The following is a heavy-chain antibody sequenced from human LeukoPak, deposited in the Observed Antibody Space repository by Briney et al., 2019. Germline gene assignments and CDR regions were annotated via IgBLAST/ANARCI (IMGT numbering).Heavy chain of an antibody. D-gene: IGHD2-21*02. Sequence: GVSLRLSCAASGFTFSSYWMHWVRQAPGKGLVWVSRINSDGSSTNQADSVKGRFTISRDNAKEALYLQMNSLRVEGTAVYFCAGDTATGLDVWGQGTTVSVSS. V-gene: IGHV3-74*01. CDR1: GFTFSSYW. CDR3: AGDTATGLDV. J-gene: IGHJ6*02. CDR2: INSDGSST.